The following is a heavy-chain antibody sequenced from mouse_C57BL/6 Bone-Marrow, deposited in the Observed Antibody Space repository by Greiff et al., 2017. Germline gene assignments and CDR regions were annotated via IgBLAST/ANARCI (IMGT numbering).Heavy chain of an antibody. J-gene: IGHJ3*01. CDR2: ISSGGSYT. D-gene: IGHD2-2*01. CDR3: ARQLVLAY. CDR1: GFTFSSYG. Sequence: EVKLVESGGDLVKPGGSLKLSCAASGFTFSSYGMSWVRQTPDKRLEWVATISSGGSYTYYPDSVKGRFTISRDNAKNTLYLQMSSLKSEDTALYYGARQLVLAYWGQGTLVTVSA. V-gene: IGHV5-6*01.